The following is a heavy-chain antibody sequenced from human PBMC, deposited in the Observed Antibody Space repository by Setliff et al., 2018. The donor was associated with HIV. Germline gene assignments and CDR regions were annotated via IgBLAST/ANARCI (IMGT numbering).Heavy chain of an antibody. Sequence: ASVKVSCKASGYTFSNYGISWVRQAPGQGLEWMGIISPSGDRTTYAQRFRGRVTMTSDTSTGTVYMELSSLRSDDTAVYYCARLSIPAYYYMDVWGKGATVTVSS. D-gene: IGHD2-21*01. V-gene: IGHV1-46*01. CDR3: ARLSIPAYYYMDV. CDR1: GYTFSNYG. CDR2: ISPSGDRT. J-gene: IGHJ6*03.